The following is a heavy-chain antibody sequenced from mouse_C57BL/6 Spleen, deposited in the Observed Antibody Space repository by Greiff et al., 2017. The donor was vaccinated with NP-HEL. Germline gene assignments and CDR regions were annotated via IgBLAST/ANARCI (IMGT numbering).Heavy chain of an antibody. CDR3: ARHYYGSSSYYAMDY. D-gene: IGHD1-1*01. V-gene: IGHV1-52*01. CDR1: GYTFTSYW. CDR2: IDPSDSET. Sequence: QVQLKQPGAELVRPGSSVKLSCKASGYTFTSYWMHWVKQRPIQGLEWIGNIDPSDSETHYNQKFKDKATLTVDKSSSTAYMQLSSLTSEDSAVYYCARHYYGSSSYYAMDYWGQGTSVTVSS. J-gene: IGHJ4*01.